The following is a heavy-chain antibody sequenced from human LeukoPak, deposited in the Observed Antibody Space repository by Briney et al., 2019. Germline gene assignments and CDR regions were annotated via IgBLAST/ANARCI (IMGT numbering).Heavy chain of an antibody. CDR2: INWNGGST. CDR3: ARAGQRYCSSTSCYNFDY. D-gene: IGHD2-2*01. Sequence: PGGSLRLSCAASGFTFDDYGMSWVRQAPGKGLEWVSGINWNGGSTGYADSVKGRFTISRDNAKNSLYLQMNSLRAEDTALYYCARAGQRYCSSTSCYNFDYWRQGTLVTVSS. J-gene: IGHJ4*02. V-gene: IGHV3-20*04. CDR1: GFTFDDYG.